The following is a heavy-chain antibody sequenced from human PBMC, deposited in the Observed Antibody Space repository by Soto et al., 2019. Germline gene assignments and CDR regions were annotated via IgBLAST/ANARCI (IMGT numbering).Heavy chain of an antibody. CDR1: GFTFSSYA. Sequence: GGSLRLSCAASGFTFSSYAMSCVRQAPGKGLEWVSGISGSGGRTYYADSVKGRFTISRDNSKNTLYLQMNSLRAEDTAVYYCAKDAYYDSSVWGQGTQVTVSS. V-gene: IGHV3-23*01. CDR2: ISGSGGRT. J-gene: IGHJ4*02. CDR3: AKDAYYDSSV. D-gene: IGHD3-22*01.